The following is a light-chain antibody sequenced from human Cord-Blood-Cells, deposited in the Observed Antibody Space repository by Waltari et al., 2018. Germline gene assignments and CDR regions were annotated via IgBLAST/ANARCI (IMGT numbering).Light chain of an antibody. J-gene: IGLJ2*01. Sequence: QSVLTQPPSVSGAPGQRVTISCTGRSSNIGAGSDVHWYQQHPGTAPKLLIYGNSNRPSGVPDRFSGAKSGTSASLAITGLQAEDEADYYCQSYDSSLSGVVFGGGTKLTVL. CDR3: QSYDSSLSGVV. CDR2: GNS. V-gene: IGLV1-40*01. CDR1: SSNIGAGSD.